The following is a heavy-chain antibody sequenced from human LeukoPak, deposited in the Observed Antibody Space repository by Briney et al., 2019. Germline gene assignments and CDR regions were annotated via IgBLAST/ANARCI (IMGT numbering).Heavy chain of an antibody. Sequence: GGSLRLSCAASGFTFNSYSMNWVRQAPGKGLEWVSSISDSGSSIFYADSVKGRFTISRDNAKNSLYLQMNSLRAEDTAVYYCARDVAAIAGGYMDVWGKGTTVTVSS. CDR1: GFTFNSYS. CDR2: ISDSGSSI. J-gene: IGHJ6*03. V-gene: IGHV3-21*01. CDR3: ARDVAAIAGGYMDV. D-gene: IGHD2-15*01.